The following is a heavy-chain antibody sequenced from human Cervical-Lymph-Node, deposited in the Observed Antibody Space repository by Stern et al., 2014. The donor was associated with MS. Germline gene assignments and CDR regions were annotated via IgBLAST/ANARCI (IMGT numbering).Heavy chain of an antibody. CDR2: INLRDGAT. CDR1: GYTFIDYY. CDR3: AREGADNNAFDV. D-gene: IGHD1-26*01. V-gene: IGHV1-46*03. Sequence: QLVQSGAEVKKPGASVTVSCRTSGYTFIDYYIHWVRQDPGQGLEWMEEINLRDGATPYAQKFQGIVTMTRDTSTNTAYMQLGSLTSEDTAVFFCAREGADNNAFDVWGQGTMVTVSS. J-gene: IGHJ3*01.